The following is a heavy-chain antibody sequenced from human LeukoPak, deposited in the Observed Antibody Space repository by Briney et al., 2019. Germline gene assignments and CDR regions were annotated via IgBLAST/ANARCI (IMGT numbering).Heavy chain of an antibody. D-gene: IGHD5-24*01. V-gene: IGHV5-51*01. CDR2: IYPGDSDT. J-gene: IGHJ5*02. Sequence: GESLKISCKVPGDTFNTHWIAWVRQMPGQGLEWMGIIYPGDSDTIYSRTFQGQFTISADKSITTAYLQWSSLKASDTAMYYCARLAMESGDGSNYRWFDPWGQGTLVTVSS. CDR3: ARLAMESGDGSNYRWFDP. CDR1: GDTFNTHW.